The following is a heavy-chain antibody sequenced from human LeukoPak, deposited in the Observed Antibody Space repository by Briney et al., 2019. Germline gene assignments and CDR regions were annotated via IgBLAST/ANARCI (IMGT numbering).Heavy chain of an antibody. CDR3: ARVAREVRMTHYYYYMDV. J-gene: IGHJ6*03. V-gene: IGHV3-48*03. D-gene: IGHD2-15*01. CDR2: ISSSGSTI. CDR1: GFTFSSYE. Sequence: GGSLRLSCAASGFTFSSYEMNWVRQAPGKGLEWVSYISSSGSTIYYADSVKGRFTISRDNAKNSLYLQMNSLRGEDTAVYYCARVAREVRMTHYYYYMDVWGKGTTVTISS.